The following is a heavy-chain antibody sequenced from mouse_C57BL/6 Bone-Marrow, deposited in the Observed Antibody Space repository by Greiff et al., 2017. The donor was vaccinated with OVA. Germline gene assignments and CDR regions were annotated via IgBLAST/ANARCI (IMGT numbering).Heavy chain of an antibody. Sequence: DVMLVESGGGLVQPGGSLKLSCAASGFTFSDYYMYWVRQTPEKRLEWVAYISNGGGSTYYPDTVKGRFTISRDNAKNTLYLQMSRLKSEDTAMYYCARITTVVPMDYWGQGTSVTVSS. CDR1: GFTFSDYY. V-gene: IGHV5-12*01. D-gene: IGHD1-1*01. CDR3: ARITTVVPMDY. J-gene: IGHJ4*01. CDR2: ISNGGGST.